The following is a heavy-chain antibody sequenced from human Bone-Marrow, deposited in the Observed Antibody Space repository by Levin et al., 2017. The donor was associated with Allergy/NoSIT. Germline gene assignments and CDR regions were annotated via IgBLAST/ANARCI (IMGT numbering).Heavy chain of an antibody. Sequence: PSQTLSLTCTVSGYSISNGYYWGWIRQPPGKGLEWIGSIYHTGSTYYNPPLKSRVTISVDTSKNQFSLKLSSVTAADTAVYYCARPYESSGYHDAFDIWGQGTMVTVSS. CDR2: IYHTGST. CDR1: GYSISNGYY. CDR3: ARPYESSGYHDAFDI. J-gene: IGHJ3*02. V-gene: IGHV4-38-2*02. D-gene: IGHD3-22*01.